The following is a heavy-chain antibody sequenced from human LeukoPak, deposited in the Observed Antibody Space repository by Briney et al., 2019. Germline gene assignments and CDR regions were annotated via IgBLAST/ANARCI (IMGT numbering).Heavy chain of an antibody. D-gene: IGHD4-23*01. CDR1: GYSISSGYY. CDR2: IYHSGST. J-gene: IGHJ4*02. Sequence: SETLSLTCAVSGYSISSGYYWGWIRQPPGKGLEWIGSIYHSGSTYYNPSLKSRGTISVDTSKNQFSLKLSSVTAADTAVYYCARLQDAGGNGEFHYWGQGTLVTVSS. CDR3: ARLQDAGGNGEFHY. V-gene: IGHV4-38-2*01.